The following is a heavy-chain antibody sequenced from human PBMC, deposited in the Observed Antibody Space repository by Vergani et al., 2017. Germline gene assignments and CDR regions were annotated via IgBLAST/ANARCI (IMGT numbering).Heavy chain of an antibody. CDR2: ISSSSSYI. CDR3: ARDTEIAGYYYDSSGYSNTPGY. CDR1: GFTFSSYS. V-gene: IGHV3-21*01. Sequence: EVQLVESGGGLVKPGGSLRLSCAASGFTFSSYSMNWVRQAPGKGLEWVSSISSSSSYIYYADSVKGRFTISRDNSKNTLYLQMNSLRAEDTAVYYCARDTEIAGYYYDSSGYSNTPGYWGQGTLVTVSS. D-gene: IGHD3-22*01. J-gene: IGHJ4*02.